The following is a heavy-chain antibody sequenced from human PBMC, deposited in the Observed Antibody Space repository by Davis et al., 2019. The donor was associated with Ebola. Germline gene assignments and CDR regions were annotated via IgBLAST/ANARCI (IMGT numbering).Heavy chain of an antibody. D-gene: IGHD1-26*01. J-gene: IGHJ6*02. V-gene: IGHV3-30*18. CDR1: GFTFSTYG. CDR2: ISYDGSYQ. Sequence: GESLKISCAASGFTFSTYGMHWVRQAPGKGLEWVAVISYDGSYQNTGDSVRGRFTISRDNSKNTLYLQMNSLRTEDTAVYLCAKAKWEVEYHYSGMDVWGQGTTVTVSS. CDR3: AKAKWEVEYHYSGMDV.